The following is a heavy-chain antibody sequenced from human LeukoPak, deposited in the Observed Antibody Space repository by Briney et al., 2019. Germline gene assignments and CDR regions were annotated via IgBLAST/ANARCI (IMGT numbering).Heavy chain of an antibody. D-gene: IGHD2-21*02. CDR2: IYYSGST. V-gene: IGHV4-31*11. J-gene: IGHJ4*02. CDR1: GDSISSGGYY. CDR3: AGIIVVVTAIPPENY. Sequence: PSETLSLTCAVSGDSISSGGYYWSWIRQHPGKGLEWIGYIYYSGSTYYNPSLKSRVTISVDTSKNQFSLKLSSVTAADTAVYYCAGIIVVVTAIPPENYWGQGTLVTVSS.